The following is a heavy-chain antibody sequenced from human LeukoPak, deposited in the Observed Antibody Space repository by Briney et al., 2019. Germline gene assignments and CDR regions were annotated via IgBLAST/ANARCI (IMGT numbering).Heavy chain of an antibody. D-gene: IGHD5-18*01. J-gene: IGHJ4*02. CDR2: IIPIFDTA. CDR1: GGTFSSYA. CDR3: AREASGYSYGYGDY. Sequence: SVKVSCEASGGTFSSYAISWVRQAPGQGLEWMGGIIPIFDTANYAQKFQGRVTITADESTSTAYMELSSLRSEDTAVYYCAREASGYSYGYGDYWGQGTLVTVSS. V-gene: IGHV1-69*01.